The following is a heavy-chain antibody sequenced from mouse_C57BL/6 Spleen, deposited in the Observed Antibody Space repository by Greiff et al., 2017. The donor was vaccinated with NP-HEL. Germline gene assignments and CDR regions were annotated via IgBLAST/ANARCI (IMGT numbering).Heavy chain of an antibody. CDR3: AREGEKLPNYFDY. CDR1: GFSLTSYG. J-gene: IGHJ2*01. V-gene: IGHV2-2*01. CDR2: IWSGGST. Sequence: VKLMESGPGLVQPSQSLSITCTVSGFSLTSYGVHWVRQSPGKGLEWLGVIWSGGSTDSNAAFISRLSISKDNSKSQVFFKMNSLQADDTAIYYCAREGEKLPNYFDYWGQGTTLTVSS.